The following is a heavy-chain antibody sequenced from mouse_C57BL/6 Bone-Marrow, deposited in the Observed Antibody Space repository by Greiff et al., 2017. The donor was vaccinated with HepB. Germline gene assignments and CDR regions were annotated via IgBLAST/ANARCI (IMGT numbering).Heavy chain of an antibody. CDR2: IYPGSGNT. CDR1: GYTFTDYY. J-gene: IGHJ2*01. D-gene: IGHD1-1*01. CDR3: ARDDYYGSSTFDY. V-gene: IGHV1-76*01. Sequence: QVQLKQSGAELVRPGASVKLSCKASGYTFTDYYINWVKQRPGPGLEWIARIYPGSGNTYYNGKFKGKATLTAEKSSSTAYMQLSSLTSEDSAVYFCARDDYYGSSTFDYWGQGTTLTVSS.